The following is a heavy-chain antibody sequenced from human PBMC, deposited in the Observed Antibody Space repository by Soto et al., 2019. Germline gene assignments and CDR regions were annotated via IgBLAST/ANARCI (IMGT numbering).Heavy chain of an antibody. CDR1: GGTFSSYA. V-gene: IGHV1-69*13. Sequence: GASVKVSCKASGGTFSSYAISWVRQAPGQGLEWMGGIIPIFGTANYAQKFQGRVTITADESTSTAYMELSSLRSEDTAVYYCARYPRYDSSGYYYGGSGPFDYWGQGTLVTVSS. D-gene: IGHD3-22*01. CDR2: IIPIFGTA. J-gene: IGHJ4*02. CDR3: ARYPRYDSSGYYYGGSGPFDY.